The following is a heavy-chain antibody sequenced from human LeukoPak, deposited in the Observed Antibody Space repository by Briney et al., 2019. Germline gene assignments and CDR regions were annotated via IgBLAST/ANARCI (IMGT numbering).Heavy chain of an antibody. D-gene: IGHD3-22*01. CDR1: GGTFSSYA. CDR3: AREHYYVSSGYYY. Sequence: SVKVSCKASGGTFSSYAISWVRQAPGQGLEWMGGIIPIFGTANYAQKFQGRVTIAADESTSTAYMELSSLRSEDTAVYYCAREHYYVSSGYYYWGQGTLVTVSS. CDR2: IIPIFGTA. V-gene: IGHV1-69*13. J-gene: IGHJ4*02.